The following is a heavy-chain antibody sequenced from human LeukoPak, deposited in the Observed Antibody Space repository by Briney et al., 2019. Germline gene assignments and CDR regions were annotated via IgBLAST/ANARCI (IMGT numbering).Heavy chain of an antibody. Sequence: PGGSLRLSCAASRFTFSSYSMNWVRQAPRKGLEWVSYVSGISTTIYYADSVKGRFTTSRDNAKNSLYLQMDSLRDEDTAVYYCATHFRKAVVGDEGYGHIWGQGTMVTVSS. V-gene: IGHV3-48*02. CDR2: VSGISTTI. J-gene: IGHJ3*02. D-gene: IGHD6-19*01. CDR1: RFTFSSYS. CDR3: ATHFRKAVVGDEGYGHI.